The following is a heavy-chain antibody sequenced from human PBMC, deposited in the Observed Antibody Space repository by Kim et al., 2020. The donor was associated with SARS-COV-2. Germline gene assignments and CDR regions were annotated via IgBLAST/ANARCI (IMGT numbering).Heavy chain of an antibody. CDR1: GDSISSGAYY. D-gene: IGHD2-15*01. CDR3: ARFKDGVVGALT. Sequence: SETLSLTCTVSGDSISSGAYYWSWIRQHPGKGLEWIGYIYYSGSTYYNPSLTSRVTISVDTSNNHFSLKLSSVTAADTAVYYCARFKDGVVGALTWGQGTMVTVSS. CDR2: IYYSGST. J-gene: IGHJ3*01. V-gene: IGHV4-31*03.